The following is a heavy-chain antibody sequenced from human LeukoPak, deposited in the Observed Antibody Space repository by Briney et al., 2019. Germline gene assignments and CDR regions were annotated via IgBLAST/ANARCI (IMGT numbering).Heavy chain of an antibody. CDR3: ARNSRYYYDSSVGDV. D-gene: IGHD3-22*01. CDR2: IYTSGST. J-gene: IGHJ6*04. Sequence: SETLSLTCTVSGGSISSGSYYWSWIRQLAGKGLEWIGRIYTSGSTNYNPSLKSRVTISVDTSKNQFSLKLSSVTAADTAVYYCARNSRYYYDSSVGDVWGKGTTVTVSS. CDR1: GGSISSGSYY. V-gene: IGHV4-61*02.